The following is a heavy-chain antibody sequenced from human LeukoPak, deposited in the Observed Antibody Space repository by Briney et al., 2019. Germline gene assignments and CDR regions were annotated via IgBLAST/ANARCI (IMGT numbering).Heavy chain of an antibody. V-gene: IGHV3-43*01. D-gene: IGHD3-16*02. CDR1: GFTFDDYT. Sequence: GGSLRLSCAASGFTFDDYTMHWVRQAPGKGLEWVSLISWDGGSTYYADSVKGRFTISRDNSKNTLYLQMNSLRAEDTAVYYCAKDRGSYLQSYFDYWGQGTLVTVSS. J-gene: IGHJ4*02. CDR3: AKDRGSYLQSYFDY. CDR2: ISWDGGST.